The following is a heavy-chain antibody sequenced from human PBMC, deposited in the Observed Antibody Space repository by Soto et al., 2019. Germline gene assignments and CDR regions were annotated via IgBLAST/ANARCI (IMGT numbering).Heavy chain of an antibody. D-gene: IGHD6-13*01. J-gene: IGHJ6*02. Sequence: PGGSLRLSCAASGFTVSSNYMSWVRQAPGKGLEWVSVIYSGGSTYYADSVKGRFTISRDNSKNTLYLQMNSLRAEDTAVYYCARDRYRAAAGRSLLYYYGMDVWGQGTTVTVSS. CDR1: GFTVSSNY. CDR2: IYSGGST. CDR3: ARDRYRAAAGRSLLYYYGMDV. V-gene: IGHV3-66*01.